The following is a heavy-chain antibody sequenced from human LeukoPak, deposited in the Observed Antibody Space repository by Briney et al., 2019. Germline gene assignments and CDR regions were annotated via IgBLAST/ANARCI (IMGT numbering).Heavy chain of an antibody. CDR3: ARDPTTQTFDY. Sequence: EASVKVSCKASGHTFTSYGISWVRQAPGQGLEWMGWISTYNGNTNYAQKLQGRVTMTTDTSTTTAYMELRSLTSDDTAVYYCARDPTTQTFDYWGQGTLVTVSS. CDR2: ISTYNGNT. V-gene: IGHV1-18*01. J-gene: IGHJ4*02. D-gene: IGHD4-11*01. CDR1: GHTFTSYG.